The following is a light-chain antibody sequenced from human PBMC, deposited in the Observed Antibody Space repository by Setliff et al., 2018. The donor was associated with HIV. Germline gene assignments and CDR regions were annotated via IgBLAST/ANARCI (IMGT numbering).Light chain of an antibody. CDR3: CSYAGSDTWI. CDR2: DVT. J-gene: IGLJ2*01. CDR1: SSDVGGYMS. V-gene: IGLV2-23*02. Sequence: SVLTQPASVSGSPGQSITISCTGSSSDVGGYMSVSWYQQYPGEVPKLMIYDVTKRPSGISNRFSGSKSGSTASLTISGLQAEDEADYYCCSYAGSDTWIFGGGTQLTV.